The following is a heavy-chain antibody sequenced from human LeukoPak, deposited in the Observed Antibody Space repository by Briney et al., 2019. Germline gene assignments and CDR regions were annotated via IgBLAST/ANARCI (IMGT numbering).Heavy chain of an antibody. J-gene: IGHJ4*02. CDR3: ARRNPVGGIGYFDY. CDR1: GYTFTSYG. Sequence: ASVKVSCKASGYTFTSYGISWVRQAPGQGLEWMGWISAYNGNTNYAQKLQGRVTMTTDTSSSTAYMELRSLRSDDTAVYYCARRNPVGGIGYFDYWGQGTLVTVSS. CDR2: ISAYNGNT. D-gene: IGHD3-16*01. V-gene: IGHV1-18*01.